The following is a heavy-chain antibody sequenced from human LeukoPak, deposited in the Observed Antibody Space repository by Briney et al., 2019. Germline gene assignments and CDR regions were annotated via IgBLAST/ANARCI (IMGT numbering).Heavy chain of an antibody. D-gene: IGHD1-26*01. CDR3: AKETIVGATFDY. Sequence: GGSLRLSCAASGFTVNDYYMSWVRQAPGKGLEWVSAISGSGGSTYYADSVKGRFTISRDNSKNTLYLQMNSLRAEDTAVYYCAKETIVGATFDYWGQGTLVTVSS. CDR1: GFTVNDYY. V-gene: IGHV3-23*01. CDR2: ISGSGGST. J-gene: IGHJ4*02.